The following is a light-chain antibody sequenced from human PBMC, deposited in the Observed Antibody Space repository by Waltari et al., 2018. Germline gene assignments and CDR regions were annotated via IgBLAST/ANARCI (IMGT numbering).Light chain of an antibody. CDR2: AAS. Sequence: EIVLTQSPGTLSLSPGERATLSCRASQSVSSSYLSWYQQKPGQAPRFLIYAASSRATCIPDKFSGSRSGTDFTLTISRLEPEDFAVYYCQQYGSSPPRYTFGQGTKLEIK. CDR3: QQYGSSPPRYT. J-gene: IGKJ2*01. CDR1: QSVSSSY. V-gene: IGKV3-20*01.